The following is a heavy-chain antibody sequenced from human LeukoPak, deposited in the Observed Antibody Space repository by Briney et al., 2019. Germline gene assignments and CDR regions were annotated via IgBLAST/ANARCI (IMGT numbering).Heavy chain of an antibody. CDR2: IRSKAYGGTT. CDR3: TRTTPLYDFWSGYPTNP. Sequence: GGSLRLSCTASGFTFGDYTMTWVRQAPGKGLEWVGFIRSKAYGGTTEYAASVKGRFTISRDDSKSIAYLQMNSLKTEDTAVNYCTRTTPLYDFWSGYPTNPWGQGTLVTVSS. CDR1: GFTFGDYT. D-gene: IGHD3-3*01. V-gene: IGHV3-49*04. J-gene: IGHJ5*02.